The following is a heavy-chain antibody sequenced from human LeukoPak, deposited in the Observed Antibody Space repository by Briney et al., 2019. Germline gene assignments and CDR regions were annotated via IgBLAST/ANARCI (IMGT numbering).Heavy chain of an antibody. Sequence: SETLSLTCTVSGGSISDYYWSWIRQPPGKGLEWIGYIYYSGSTNYNPSLKSRATISVDTSKNQFSLRLTSVTAADTAVYYCARRSCSGGSCYDAFDIWGQGTMVTVSS. D-gene: IGHD2-15*01. J-gene: IGHJ3*02. V-gene: IGHV4-59*01. CDR3: ARRSCSGGSCYDAFDI. CDR2: IYYSGST. CDR1: GGSISDYY.